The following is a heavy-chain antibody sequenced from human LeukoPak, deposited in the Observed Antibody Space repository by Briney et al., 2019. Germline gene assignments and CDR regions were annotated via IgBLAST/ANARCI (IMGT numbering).Heavy chain of an antibody. J-gene: IGHJ5*02. CDR2: ISTSSNYI. V-gene: IGHV3-21*01. CDR1: GFTVSSNE. D-gene: IGHD6-6*01. CDR3: ARELYSSSSRWFDP. Sequence: GGSLRLSCAASGFTVSSNEMSWVRQAPGKGLEWVSSISTSSNYIYYADSVEGRFTISRDNAKNSLYLQVNSLRAEDTAVYYCARELYSSSSRWFDPWGQGTLVTVSS.